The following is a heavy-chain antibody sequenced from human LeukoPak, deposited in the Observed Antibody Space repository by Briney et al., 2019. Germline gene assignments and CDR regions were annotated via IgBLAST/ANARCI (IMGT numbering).Heavy chain of an antibody. D-gene: IGHD3-22*01. CDR2: ISGSGGST. J-gene: IGHJ6*02. CDR1: GFTFSSYA. CDR3: AKVAPYYDSSGYFGSYYYYAMDV. V-gene: IGHV3-23*01. Sequence: PGGSLRLSCAASGFTFSSYAMSWVRQAPGNGLEWVSAISGSGGSTYYADSVKGRFTISRDNFKNTLYLQMNSLRAEDTAVYYCAKVAPYYDSSGYFGSYYYYAMDVWGQGTTVTVSS.